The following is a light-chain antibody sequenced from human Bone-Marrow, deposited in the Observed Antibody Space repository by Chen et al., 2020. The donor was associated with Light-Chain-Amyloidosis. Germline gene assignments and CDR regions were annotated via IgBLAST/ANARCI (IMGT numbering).Light chain of an antibody. Sequence: SYELTQPPSVSVSPGQTARSTCSGDALPKHYAYWYQQKPGQAPVLMICKDTERPSGIPERFSGSSSGTTVTLTISGVQAEDEADYYCQSADSSDLGVFGGGTKLTVL. V-gene: IGLV3-25*03. J-gene: IGLJ3*02. CDR1: ALPKHY. CDR2: KDT. CDR3: QSADSSDLGV.